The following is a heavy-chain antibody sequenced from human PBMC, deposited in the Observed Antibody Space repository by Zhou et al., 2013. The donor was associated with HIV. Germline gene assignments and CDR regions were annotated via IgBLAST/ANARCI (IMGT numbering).Heavy chain of an antibody. CDR2: ISAYNGNT. V-gene: IGHV1-18*01. D-gene: IGHD3-3*01. CDR3: AREDVDYDFWSPPRAFDY. CDR1: GYTFTNYD. J-gene: IGHJ4*02. Sequence: QVQLVQSGAEVKKPGASVKVSCKASGYTFTNYDINWVRQATGQGLEWMGWISAYNGNTNYAQKLQGRVTMTTDTSTSTAYMELRSLRSDDTAVYYCAREDVDYDFWSPPRAFDYWGQGTLVTVSS.